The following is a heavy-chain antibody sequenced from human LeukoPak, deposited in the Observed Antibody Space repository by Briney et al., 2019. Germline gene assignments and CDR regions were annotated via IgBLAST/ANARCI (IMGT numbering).Heavy chain of an antibody. V-gene: IGHV4-34*01. J-gene: IGHJ4*02. CDR3: ARPTGYSGYDFVY. CDR1: GGSFSGYY. Sequence: SETLSLTCAVYGGSFSGYYWRWIRQPPGKGLDWIGEINHSGSTNYNPSLKSRVTISVDTSKNQFSLKLSSVTAADTAVYYCARPTGYSGYDFVYWGQGTLVTVSS. CDR2: INHSGST. D-gene: IGHD5-12*01.